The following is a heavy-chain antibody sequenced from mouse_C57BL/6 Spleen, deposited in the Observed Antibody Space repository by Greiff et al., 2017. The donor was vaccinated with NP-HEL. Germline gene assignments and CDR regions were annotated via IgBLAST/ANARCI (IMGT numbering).Heavy chain of an antibody. Sequence: QVHLKQSGAELARPGASVKLSCKASGYTFTSYGISWVKQRTGQGLEWIGEIYPRSGNTYYNEKFKGKATLTADKSSSTAYMELRSLTSEDSAVYFCARENWDAWFAYWGQGTLVTVSA. J-gene: IGHJ3*01. CDR3: ARENWDAWFAY. CDR1: GYTFTSYG. CDR2: IYPRSGNT. D-gene: IGHD4-1*01. V-gene: IGHV1-81*01.